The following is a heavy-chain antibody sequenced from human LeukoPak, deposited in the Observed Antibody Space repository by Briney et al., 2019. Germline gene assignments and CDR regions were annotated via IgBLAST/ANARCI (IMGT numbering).Heavy chain of an antibody. CDR3: ARTRDNYYYMDV. V-gene: IGHV3-23*01. D-gene: IGHD2-2*01. CDR1: GFTFSSYA. Sequence: PGGSLRHSCAASGFTFSSYAMSWVRQAPGKGLEWVSVISDSGGSTYYADSVKGRFTISRDNSKNTLYLQMNSLRAEDTAVYYCARTRDNYYYMDVWGKGTTVTVSS. CDR2: ISDSGGST. J-gene: IGHJ6*03.